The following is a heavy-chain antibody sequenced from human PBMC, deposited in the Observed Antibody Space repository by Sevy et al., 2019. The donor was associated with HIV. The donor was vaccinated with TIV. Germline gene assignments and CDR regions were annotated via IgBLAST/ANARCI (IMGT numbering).Heavy chain of an antibody. D-gene: IGHD2-2*01. Sequence: GGSLRLSCAASGFTSDDYGMTWVRQVPGRGLEWVSGINWNGISTGYAESVKGRFTISRDNAKNSLYLQMNSLRAEDTAWYYCARGGWGYCSRSTCYALDFWGQGTLVTVSS. V-gene: IGHV3-20*04. J-gene: IGHJ4*02. CDR1: GFTSDDYG. CDR3: ARGGWGYCSRSTCYALDF. CDR2: INWNGIST.